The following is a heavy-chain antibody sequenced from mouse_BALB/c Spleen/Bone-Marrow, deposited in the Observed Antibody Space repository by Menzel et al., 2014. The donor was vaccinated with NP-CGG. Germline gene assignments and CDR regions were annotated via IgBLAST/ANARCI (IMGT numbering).Heavy chain of an antibody. CDR2: MDPETGGT. Sequence: QVQLQQSGAELVRPGASVTLSCKASGYTFTDYEMHWLKQTPVHGLEWIGAMDPETGGTAYNQKFKGRATLTTDKSSSTAYMELRSLTSEDSAVYYCTRLDSSGYGAYWCQGTLVTVSA. D-gene: IGHD3-2*01. V-gene: IGHV1-15*01. CDR3: TRLDSSGYGAY. CDR1: GYTFTDYE. J-gene: IGHJ3*01.